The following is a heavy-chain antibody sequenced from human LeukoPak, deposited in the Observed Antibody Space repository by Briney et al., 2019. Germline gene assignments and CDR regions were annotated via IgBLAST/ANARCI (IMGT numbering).Heavy chain of an antibody. CDR1: GDTFTSYG. J-gene: IGHJ4*02. V-gene: IGHV1-18*01. CDR2: IIAYNGNT. D-gene: IGHD3-3*01. CDR3: ARDHPRLRFLEWLLLDGFDY. Sequence: GASVKVSCKASGDTFTSYGISWVRQAPGQGLEWMGWIIAYNGNTNYAQKLQGRVTMTTDTSTSTAYMELRSLRSDDTAVYYCARDHPRLRFLEWLLLDGFDYWGQGTLVTVSS.